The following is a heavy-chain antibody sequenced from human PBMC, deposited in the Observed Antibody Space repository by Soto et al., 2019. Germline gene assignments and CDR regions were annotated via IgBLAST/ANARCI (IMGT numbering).Heavy chain of an antibody. Sequence: QVQLQESGPGLVKPSQTLSLTCTVSGGSISSGGYYWSWIRQHPGKGLEWIGYIYYSGSTYYNPPLKSRVTISVDTSKNQFSLKLSAVTAADTAVYYCARSSSGYSSSWYNWFDPWGQGTLVTVSS. D-gene: IGHD6-13*01. CDR1: GGSISSGGYY. CDR2: IYYSGST. V-gene: IGHV4-31*03. CDR3: ARSSSGYSSSWYNWFDP. J-gene: IGHJ5*02.